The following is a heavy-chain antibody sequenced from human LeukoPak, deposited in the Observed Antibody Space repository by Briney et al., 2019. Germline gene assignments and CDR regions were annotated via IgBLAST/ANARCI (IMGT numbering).Heavy chain of an antibody. Sequence: SETLSLTCAVYGGSFSGYYWSWIRQPPGKGLEWIGEINHSGSTNYNPSLKSRVTISVDTSKNQFSLKLSSVTAADTAVYYCARSRVGAFYCYYMDVWGKGTTVTISS. CDR2: INHSGST. V-gene: IGHV4-34*01. CDR3: ARSRVGAFYCYYMDV. J-gene: IGHJ6*03. CDR1: GGSFSGYY. D-gene: IGHD1-26*01.